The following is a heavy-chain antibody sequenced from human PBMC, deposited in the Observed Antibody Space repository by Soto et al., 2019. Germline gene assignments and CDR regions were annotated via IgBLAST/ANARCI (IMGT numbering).Heavy chain of an antibody. V-gene: IGHV4-4*02. Sequence: QVQLQESGPGLVKPSETLSLTCAVSGGSIRSSKWWSWVRQSPGKGLEWLGEIYHSGSTKYNASLMSRLTMSVDKSKNEFSLKLTAVTAADTAVYFCAAITMIVVDMGYFDSWGHGILVSVSS. CDR1: GGSIRSSKW. J-gene: IGHJ4*01. D-gene: IGHD3-22*01. CDR3: AAITMIVVDMGYFDS. CDR2: IYHSGST.